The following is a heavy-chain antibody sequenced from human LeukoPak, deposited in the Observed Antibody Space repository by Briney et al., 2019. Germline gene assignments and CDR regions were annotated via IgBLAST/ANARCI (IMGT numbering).Heavy chain of an antibody. Sequence: PGGSLRLSCAASGFTFSSYWMSRVRQAPGKGLEWVGFIRSKAYGGTTKNAASVKGRFTISRDDSRSIAYLQMNSLKTEDTAVYYCTRRYNYDSSGYYYVRDAFDIWGQGTMVTVSS. CDR3: TRRYNYDSSGYYYVRDAFDI. CDR1: GFTFSSYW. J-gene: IGHJ3*02. CDR2: IRSKAYGGTT. D-gene: IGHD3-22*01. V-gene: IGHV3-49*04.